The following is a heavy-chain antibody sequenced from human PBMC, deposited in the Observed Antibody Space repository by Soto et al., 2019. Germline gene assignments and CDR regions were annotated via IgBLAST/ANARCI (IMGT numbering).Heavy chain of an antibody. J-gene: IGHJ5*02. Sequence: EVQLLKSGGDLVQPGGSLRLSCAASGFSFSSYSFTWVRQAPGKGLEWVAGISIGGDKTWHADSVKGRFTISRDNSKNTVYLQMKSLRVDDTAVYYCAKWDGYGDHWGQGTLLTVSS. V-gene: IGHV3-23*01. D-gene: IGHD5-18*01. CDR2: ISIGGDKT. CDR3: AKWDGYGDH. CDR1: GFSFSSYS.